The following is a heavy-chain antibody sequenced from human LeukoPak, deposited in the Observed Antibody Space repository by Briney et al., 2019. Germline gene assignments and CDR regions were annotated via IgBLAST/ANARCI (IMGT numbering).Heavy chain of an antibody. D-gene: IGHD6-19*01. CDR1: GYTFTSYA. J-gene: IGHJ4*02. Sequence: ASVKVSCKASGYTFTSYAMYWVRLAPGHGLEWMGWINADSGNTESSQRFQGRLSITWDTSATTAYMELSSLTSEDTAVYYCARGGPNRSGWTLDYWGPGTLVTVSS. V-gene: IGHV1-3*01. CDR2: INADSGNT. CDR3: ARGGPNRSGWTLDY.